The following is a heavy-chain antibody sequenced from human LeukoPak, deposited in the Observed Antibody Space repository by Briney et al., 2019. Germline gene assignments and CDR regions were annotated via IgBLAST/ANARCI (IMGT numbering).Heavy chain of an antibody. V-gene: IGHV4-34*01. CDR3: ASFRWGVGFEY. D-gene: IGHD3-16*01. J-gene: IGHJ4*02. Sequence: SETLSLTXAVYGGSFSGYYWSCIRQPPGKGLEWIGEINHSGSTNYNPPLKSRLTISVDTSKNQFSLKLNSVTAADTAVYYCASFRWGVGFEYWGQGTLVTVSS. CDR1: GGSFSGYY. CDR2: INHSGST.